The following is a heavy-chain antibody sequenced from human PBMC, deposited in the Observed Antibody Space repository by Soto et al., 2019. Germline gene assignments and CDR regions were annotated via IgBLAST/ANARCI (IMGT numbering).Heavy chain of an antibody. J-gene: IGHJ4*02. CDR2: ISSSSSTI. CDR1: GFTFSSYS. V-gene: IGHV3-48*01. Sequence: EVQLVESGGGLVQPGGSLRLSCAASGFTFSSYSMNWVRQAPGKGLEWVSYISSSSSTIYYADSVKGRFTISRDNAKNSLYLXMNSLRXXDXAXXXXXXDSXXXSXXXXXXXXYFXXWGQGTLVTVSS. D-gene: IGHD1-26*01. CDR3: XXDSXXXSXXXXXXXXYFXX.